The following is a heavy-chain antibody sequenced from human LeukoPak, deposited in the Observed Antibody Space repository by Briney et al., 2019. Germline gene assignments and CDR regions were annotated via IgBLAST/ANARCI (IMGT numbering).Heavy chain of an antibody. Sequence: SETLSLTCAVYGGSFSGYYWSWIRQPPGKGLEWIGEVNHSGSTNYNPSLKSRVTISVDTSKNQFSLKLSSVTAADTAVYYCARLRKLRRYYYDSSRIDAFDIWGQGTMVTVSS. CDR2: VNHSGST. D-gene: IGHD3-22*01. J-gene: IGHJ3*02. V-gene: IGHV4-34*01. CDR3: ARLRKLRRYYYDSSRIDAFDI. CDR1: GGSFSGYY.